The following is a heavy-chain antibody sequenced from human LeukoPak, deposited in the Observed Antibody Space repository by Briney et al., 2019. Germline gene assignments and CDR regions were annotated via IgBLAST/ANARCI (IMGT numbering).Heavy chain of an antibody. D-gene: IGHD2-15*01. CDR3: ARETYCSGGSCYKGNAFDI. CDR1: GFTFSSYT. V-gene: IGHV3-21*01. CDR2: ISSSSSYI. J-gene: IGHJ3*02. Sequence: GGSLRLSCAASGFTFSSYTMNWVRQAPGKGLEWVSSISSSSSYIYYADSMKGRFTISRDNAKNSLYLQMNSLRADDTAVYYCARETYCSGGSCYKGNAFDIWGPRDNGHRLF.